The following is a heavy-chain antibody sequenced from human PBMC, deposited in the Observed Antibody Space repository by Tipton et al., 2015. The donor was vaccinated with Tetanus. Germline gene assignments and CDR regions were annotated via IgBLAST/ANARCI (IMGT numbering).Heavy chain of an antibody. CDR2: IYQTDST. CDR3: VRGRGLGAYSFGFEY. CDR1: GGSLRSGDHY. J-gene: IGHJ4*02. D-gene: IGHD5-18*01. V-gene: IGHV4-30-2*01. Sequence: TLSLTCTVSGGSLRSGDHYWSWIRQTPGQGLEWLGYIYQTDSTYFNPSLRSRLSISISRSKNQFSLKLTSVTAADTAVYYCVRGRGLGAYSFGFEYWGQGAQVIVSS.